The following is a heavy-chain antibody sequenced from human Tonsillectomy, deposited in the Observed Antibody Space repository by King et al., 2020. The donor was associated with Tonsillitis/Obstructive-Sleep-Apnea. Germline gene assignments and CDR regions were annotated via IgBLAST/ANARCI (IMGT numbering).Heavy chain of an antibody. Sequence: QLVQSGAEVKKPGSSVRVSCKASGDTSNNYAITWVRQAPGQGLEWMGGIITMLGIANYAQSFQGSVTITADKSTSTAYMELSSMRSEDTAVYFCARWIAYDNHYSYYGMDVWGQGTTVTVSS. J-gene: IGHJ6*02. V-gene: IGHV1-69*10. D-gene: IGHD3-9*01. CDR3: ARWIAYDNHYSYYGMDV. CDR1: GDTSNNYA. CDR2: IITMLGIA.